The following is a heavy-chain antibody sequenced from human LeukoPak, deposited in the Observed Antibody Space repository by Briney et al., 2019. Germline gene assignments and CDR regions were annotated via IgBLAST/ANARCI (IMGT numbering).Heavy chain of an antibody. V-gene: IGHV3-30-3*01. D-gene: IGHD3-3*01. CDR2: ISYDGSNK. J-gene: IGHJ4*02. CDR3: AKEGPGYDFWSGYFDY. Sequence: GGSLRLSCAASGFTFSSYAMHWVRQAPGKGLEWVAVISYDGSNKYYADSVKGRFTISRDNSKNTLYLQMNSLRAEDTAVYYCAKEGPGYDFWSGYFDYWGQGTLVTVSS. CDR1: GFTFSSYA.